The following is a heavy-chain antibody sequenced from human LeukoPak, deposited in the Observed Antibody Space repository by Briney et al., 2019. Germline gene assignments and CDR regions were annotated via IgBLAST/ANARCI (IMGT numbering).Heavy chain of an antibody. CDR2: ISSSSSYI. CDR1: GFTFSSYS. Sequence: GGSLRLSCAASGFTFSSYSMNWVRQAPGKGLEWVSSISSSSSYIYYADSVKGRFTISRDNAENSLYLQMNSLRAEDTAVYYCARDPLYDYGDYGYWGQGTLVTVSS. J-gene: IGHJ4*02. V-gene: IGHV3-21*01. CDR3: ARDPLYDYGDYGY. D-gene: IGHD4-17*01.